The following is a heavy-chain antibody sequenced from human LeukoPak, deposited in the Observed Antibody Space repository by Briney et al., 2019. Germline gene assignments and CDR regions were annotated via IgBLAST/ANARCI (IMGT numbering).Heavy chain of an antibody. D-gene: IGHD3-16*02. CDR1: GGSFRGYY. CDR3: ARGRTLYHSYDYVWGSYRQTANWFDP. CDR2: NNHSRST. V-gene: IGHV4-34*01. Sequence: PSETLSLTCAVYGGSFRGYYWSWIRQPPGKGREWIGENNHSRSTNYNPSLKNRVTISVDTSKNQFSLKLSSVTAADRAVYYCARGRTLYHSYDYVWGSYRQTANWFDPWGQGTLVTVSS. J-gene: IGHJ5*02.